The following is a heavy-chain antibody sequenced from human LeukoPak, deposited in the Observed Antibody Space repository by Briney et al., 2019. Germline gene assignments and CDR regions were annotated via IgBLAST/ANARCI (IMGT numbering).Heavy chain of an antibody. J-gene: IGHJ4*02. D-gene: IGHD2-15*01. CDR3: ANYYCSGGTCSHFDY. CDR1: GFTFSTYA. CDR2: ISGSGVTT. V-gene: IGHV3-23*01. Sequence: SGGSLRLSCAASGFTFSTYAMSWVRQAPGKGLEWVSAISGSGVTTYYADSVKGRFTISRDNSKNTLYLQMNSLRAEDTAVYFCANYYCSGGTCSHFDYWGQGSQVTVSS.